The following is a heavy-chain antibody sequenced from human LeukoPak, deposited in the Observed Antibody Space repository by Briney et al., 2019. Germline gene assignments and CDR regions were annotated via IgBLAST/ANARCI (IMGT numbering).Heavy chain of an antibody. D-gene: IGHD4-17*01. CDR3: VRDRYGDYGFY. CDR1: GYTFTSYG. CDR2: INTHTGDP. J-gene: IGHJ4*02. Sequence: ASVKVSCKASGYTFTSYGISWVRQAPGQGLEWMGWINTHTGDPTYAQGFTGRFVFSLDTSVSTAYLQISSLKVEDTAMYYCVRDRYGDYGFYWGQGTLVTVSS. V-gene: IGHV7-4-1*02.